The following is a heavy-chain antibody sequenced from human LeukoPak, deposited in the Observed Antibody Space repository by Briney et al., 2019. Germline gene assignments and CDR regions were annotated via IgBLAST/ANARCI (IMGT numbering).Heavy chain of an antibody. Sequence: GRSLRLSCAASGFAFSSYGMYWVRQAPGKGLEWVAVISFDGSNKYYADSVRGRFTVSRDNSKDTLYLQMNSLRAEDTAVYYCAKDEIGAVAGLLDYWGQGILVTVSS. D-gene: IGHD6-19*01. CDR2: ISFDGSNK. J-gene: IGHJ4*02. CDR1: GFAFSSYG. CDR3: AKDEIGAVAGLLDY. V-gene: IGHV3-30*18.